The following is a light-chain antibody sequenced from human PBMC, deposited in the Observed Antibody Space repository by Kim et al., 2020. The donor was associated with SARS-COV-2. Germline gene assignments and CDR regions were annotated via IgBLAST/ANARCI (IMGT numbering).Light chain of an antibody. Sequence: VGQTVSFTCKGDSRITYYAGWYQQKPGQAPVLVIYDKNNRPSGIPDRFSGSSSGDTASLTITGAQAEDEADYYCNSRDSSGNLYVFGTGTKVTVL. CDR1: SRITYY. V-gene: IGLV3-19*01. CDR3: NSRDSSGNLYV. J-gene: IGLJ1*01. CDR2: DKN.